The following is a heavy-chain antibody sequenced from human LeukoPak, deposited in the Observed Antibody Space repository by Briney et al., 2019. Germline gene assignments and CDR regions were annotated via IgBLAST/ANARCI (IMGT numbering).Heavy chain of an antibody. J-gene: IGHJ3*02. V-gene: IGHV1-2*02. CDR3: ARGATYYYDSSGYLRGLDAFDI. D-gene: IGHD3-22*01. Sequence: ASVKVSCKASGYTFTGYYMHWVRQAPGQGLEWMGWINPNSGGTNYAQKFQGRVTMTRDTSISTAYMELSRLRSDDTAVYYCARGATYYYDSSGYLRGLDAFDIWGQGTMVTVSS. CDR1: GYTFTGYY. CDR2: INPNSGGT.